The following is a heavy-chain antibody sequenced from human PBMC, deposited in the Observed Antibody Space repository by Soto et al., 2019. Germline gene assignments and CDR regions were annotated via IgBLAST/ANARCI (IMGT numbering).Heavy chain of an antibody. Sequence: PGGSLRLSCAASGFTFTRYSMNWVRQAPGKGLEWVSSISSTTNYIYYGDSMKGRFTISRDNAKDSLYLEMNSLRAEDTAVYYCTRESEDLTSNFDYWGQGTLVT. CDR1: GFTFTRYS. CDR2: ISSTTNYI. J-gene: IGHJ4*02. CDR3: TRESEDLTSNFDY. V-gene: IGHV3-21*06.